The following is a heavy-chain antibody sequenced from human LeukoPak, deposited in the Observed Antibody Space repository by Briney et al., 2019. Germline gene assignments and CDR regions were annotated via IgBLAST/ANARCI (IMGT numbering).Heavy chain of an antibody. CDR3: ARDDNYDFWSGYGRSGAFDI. CDR1: GGSFSGYY. CDR2: INHSGST. D-gene: IGHD3-3*01. J-gene: IGHJ3*02. V-gene: IGHV4-34*01. Sequence: SETLSLTCAVYGGSFSGYYWSWIRQPPGKGLEWIGEINHSGSTNYNPSLKSRVTISVDTSKNQFSLKLSSVTAADTAVYYCARDDNYDFWSGYGRSGAFDIWGQGTMVTVSS.